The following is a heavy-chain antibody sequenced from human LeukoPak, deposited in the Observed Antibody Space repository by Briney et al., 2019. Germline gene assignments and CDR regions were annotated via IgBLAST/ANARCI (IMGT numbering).Heavy chain of an antibody. J-gene: IGHJ4*02. CDR1: IGSISRYY. CDR2: IYYSGST. CDR3: ARGSYTGSYYYFDY. D-gene: IGHD1-26*01. V-gene: IGHV4-59*01. Sequence: PSETLSLTCTVSIGSISRYYWSWIRQPPGKGLEWIGYIYYSGSTNYNPSLKSRVTIPVDTSKNQFSLKLSSVTAADTAVYYCARGSYTGSYYYFDYWGQGTLVTVSS.